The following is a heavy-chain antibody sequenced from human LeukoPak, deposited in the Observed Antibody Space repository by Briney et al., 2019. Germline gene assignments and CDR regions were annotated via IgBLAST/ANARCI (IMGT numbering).Heavy chain of an antibody. D-gene: IGHD2-21*02. Sequence: SQTLTLTCSASGGSISSGDYYWSWLRPPPGKDLESIGYIDYSGSTYYNPSLKSRVTISVDTSKNQFSLKLSSVTAADTAVYYCARTLAYCGGDCFSRWFDPWGQGTLVTVSS. CDR2: IDYSGST. V-gene: IGHV4-30-4*08. CDR1: GGSISSGDYY. J-gene: IGHJ5*02. CDR3: ARTLAYCGGDCFSRWFDP.